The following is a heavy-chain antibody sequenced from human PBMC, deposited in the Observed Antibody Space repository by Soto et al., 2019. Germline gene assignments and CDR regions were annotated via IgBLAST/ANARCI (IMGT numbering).Heavy chain of an antibody. CDR1: GGTLNTCT. CDR2: IVPMYDSV. D-gene: IGHD1-26*01. Sequence: GASVKVSCKASGGTLNTCTINWVRQAPGRRLEWVGQIVPMYDSVNYAENFQGRVTITADKSTKTSFMELTSLKSEDTALYFCATWRHYSGSYCFDYWGQGTLVTVSS. J-gene: IGHJ4*02. V-gene: IGHV1-69*06. CDR3: ATWRHYSGSYCFDY.